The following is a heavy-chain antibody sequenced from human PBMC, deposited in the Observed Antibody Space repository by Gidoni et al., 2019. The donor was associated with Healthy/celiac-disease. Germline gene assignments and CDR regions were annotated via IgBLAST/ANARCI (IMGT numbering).Heavy chain of an antibody. V-gene: IGHV3-23*01. CDR2: ISGSVGST. Sequence: EVQLLESGGGLVQPGGSLRLSCPASGFTFSSDAMSWGRQAPGTGLEWGSGISGSVGSTYYADSGKGRFTISRDNSKNTLYLQMNSLRAEDTAIYYCAKAGVVVVRSEFDFWGQGTLVTVSS. CDR3: AKAGVVVVRSEFDF. CDR1: GFTFSSDA. D-gene: IGHD3-22*01. J-gene: IGHJ4*02.